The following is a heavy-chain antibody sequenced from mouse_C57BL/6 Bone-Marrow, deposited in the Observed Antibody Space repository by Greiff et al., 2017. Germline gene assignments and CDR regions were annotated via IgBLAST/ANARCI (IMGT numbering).Heavy chain of an antibody. V-gene: IGHV1-76*01. CDR1: GYTFPDYY. Sequence: VQLQQSGAELVRPGASVKLSCKASGYTFPDYYINWVKQRPGQGLEWIARIYPGSGNTYYNEKFTGKATLTAEKSSSTAYMQLSSLTSEDSAVYVCARSLWCDDYWGQGTTLTVSS. CDR3: ARSLWCDDY. CDR2: IYPGSGNT. J-gene: IGHJ2*01. D-gene: IGHD1-1*02.